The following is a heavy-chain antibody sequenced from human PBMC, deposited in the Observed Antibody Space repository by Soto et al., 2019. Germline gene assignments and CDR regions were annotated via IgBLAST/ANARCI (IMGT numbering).Heavy chain of an antibody. D-gene: IGHD6-19*01. CDR2: ISYDGSNK. CDR1: GFTFSSYG. V-gene: IGHV3-30*18. CDR3: AKDKSSGWPRDAFDI. J-gene: IGHJ3*02. Sequence: PGGSLRLSCAASGFTFSSYGMHWVRQAPGKGLEWVAVISYDGSNKYYADSVKGRFTISRDNSKNTLYLQMNSLRAEDTAVYYCAKDKSSGWPRDAFDIWGQGTMVTVSS.